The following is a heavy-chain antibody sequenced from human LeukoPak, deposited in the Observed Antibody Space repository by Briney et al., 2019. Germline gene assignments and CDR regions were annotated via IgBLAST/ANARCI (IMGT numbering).Heavy chain of an antibody. J-gene: IGHJ4*02. CDR2: IKQDGSEK. Sequence: GGSLRLSCAASGFTFSSYWMSWVRQAPGKGLEWVANIKQDGSEKYYVDSVKGRFTISRDNAKNSLYLQMNSLRAEDTAVYYCARGHGYRVRAQYYFDYWGQGTLVTVSS. CDR3: ARGHGYRVRAQYYFDY. CDR1: GFTFSSYW. D-gene: IGHD2-2*01. V-gene: IGHV3-7*01.